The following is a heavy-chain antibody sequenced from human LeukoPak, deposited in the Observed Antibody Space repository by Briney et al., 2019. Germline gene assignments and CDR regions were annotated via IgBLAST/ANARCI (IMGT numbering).Heavy chain of an antibody. V-gene: IGHV4-4*02. CDR1: GGSISSGNW. D-gene: IGHD6-13*01. CDR3: ARGLAAAGADWFDP. Sequence: PSETLSLTCVVSGGSISSGNWWSWVRQPPGKGLEWIGEIYHSGSTTYNTSLKSRVTISVDKSKNQFSLKVSSVTAADTAVYYCARGLAAAGADWFDPWGQGTLVTVSS. J-gene: IGHJ5*02. CDR2: IYHSGST.